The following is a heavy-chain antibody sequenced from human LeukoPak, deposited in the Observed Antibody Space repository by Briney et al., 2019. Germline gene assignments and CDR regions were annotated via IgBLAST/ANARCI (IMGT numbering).Heavy chain of an antibody. V-gene: IGHV1-69*13. CDR1: GGTFSSYA. CDR2: IIPIFGTA. Sequence: SVKVSCTASGGTFSSYAISWVRQAPGQGLEWMGGIIPIFGTANYAQKFQGRVTITADESTSTAYMELSSLRSEDTAVYYCARVAGSGWYEPFDYWGQGTLVTVSS. CDR3: ARVAGSGWYEPFDY. J-gene: IGHJ4*02. D-gene: IGHD6-19*01.